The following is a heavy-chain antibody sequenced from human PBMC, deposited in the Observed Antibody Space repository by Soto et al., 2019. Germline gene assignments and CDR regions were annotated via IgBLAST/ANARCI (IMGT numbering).Heavy chain of an antibody. CDR3: AREVAVGGHDAFDI. CDR2: IIPILGLE. J-gene: IGHJ3*02. V-gene: IGHV1-69*04. Sequence: QVQLGHAGDEVKKPGPSVKVSCKASGGTFSNYTVSWVRQAPGQELQWMGRIIPILGLENYAPSLQGRVTVAADKSTGTAYMELSSLRSQDTAVYYCAREVAVGGHDAFDIWGKGTMVTVS. CDR1: GGTFSNYT. D-gene: IGHD6-13*01.